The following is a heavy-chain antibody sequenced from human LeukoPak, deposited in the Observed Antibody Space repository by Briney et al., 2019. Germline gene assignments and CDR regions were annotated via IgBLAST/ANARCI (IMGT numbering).Heavy chain of an antibody. J-gene: IGHJ5*02. Sequence: GASVKVSCKASGYTFTGYDVHWVRQAPGPRPEWMGWISPSCGGTIDAQKLSGRVSMTRDTSISTAYIELSRLRSDDTAVYYCARIYYDSSGYYDKSFDPWGQGTLVTVSS. CDR3: ARIYYDSSGYYDKSFDP. CDR2: ISPSCGGT. V-gene: IGHV1-2*02. D-gene: IGHD3-22*01. CDR1: GYTFTGYD.